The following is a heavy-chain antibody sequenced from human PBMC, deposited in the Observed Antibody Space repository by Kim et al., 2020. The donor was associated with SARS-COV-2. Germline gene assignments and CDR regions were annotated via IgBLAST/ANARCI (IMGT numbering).Heavy chain of an antibody. J-gene: IGHJ5*02. CDR3: AKGPIPLPDGKIPRRRWFDP. Sequence: GGSLRLSCAASGLAFSSNGMHWVRQAPGKGLEWVALISYDGNNQYYADSVKGRFIISRDNSKNTLYLQMSSLGPDDTAVYSCAKGPIPLPDGKIPRRRWFDPWGQGTLVIVSS. V-gene: IGHV3-30*18. CDR2: ISYDGNNQ. CDR1: GLAFSSNG. D-gene: IGHD6-13*01.